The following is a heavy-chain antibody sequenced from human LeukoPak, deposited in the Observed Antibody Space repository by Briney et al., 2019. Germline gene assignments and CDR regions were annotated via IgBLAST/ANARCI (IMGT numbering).Heavy chain of an antibody. CDR2: ISSSGSTI. Sequence: SGGSLRLSCAASGFTFSSYEMNWVRQAPGKGLEWVSYISSSGSTIYYADSVKGRFTISRDNAKNSLYLQMNRLRAEDTAVYYCARDSRQLVTNSNWFDPWVQGTLVTVSS. J-gene: IGHJ5*02. CDR1: GFTFSSYE. CDR3: ARDSRQLVTNSNWFDP. V-gene: IGHV3-48*03. D-gene: IGHD6-13*01.